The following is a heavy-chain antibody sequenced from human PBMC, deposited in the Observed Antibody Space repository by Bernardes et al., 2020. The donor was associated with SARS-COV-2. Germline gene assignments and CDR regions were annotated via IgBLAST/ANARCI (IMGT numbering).Heavy chain of an antibody. CDR2: INSDGSGT. CDR3: VRVNQGVATVSLDAFDI. V-gene: IGHV3-74*01. D-gene: IGHD5-12*01. CDR1: GFTFSSYR. Sequence: GGSLRLSCAASGFTFSSYRMHWVRQAPGKGLVWVSRINSDGSGTRYADSVKGRFTISRDNARNTLYLQMNSLRADDTAVYYCVRVNQGVATVSLDAFDIWGQGTMVTVSS. J-gene: IGHJ3*02.